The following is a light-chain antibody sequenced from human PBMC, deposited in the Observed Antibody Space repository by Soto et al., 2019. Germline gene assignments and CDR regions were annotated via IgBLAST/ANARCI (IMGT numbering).Light chain of an antibody. J-gene: IGLJ3*02. V-gene: IGLV2-8*01. CDR3: GSHAGNSNLV. CDR1: SSDIGGYNH. CDR2: EVT. Sequence: QSVLTQPASVSGSPGQSITISCTGTSSDIGGYNHVSWYQQHPGKVPKLMIYEVTKRPSGVPDRFSGSKSGNTASLTVSGLQAEDEADYYCGSHAGNSNLVFGGGTKLTVL.